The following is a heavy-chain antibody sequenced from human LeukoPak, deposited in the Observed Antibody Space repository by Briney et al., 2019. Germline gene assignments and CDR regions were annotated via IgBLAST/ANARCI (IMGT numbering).Heavy chain of an antibody. CDR3: ARDLTDYGDPFDY. D-gene: IGHD4-17*01. J-gene: IGHJ4*02. CDR2: INHSGST. V-gene: IGHV4-34*01. Sequence: SETLSLTCAVYGGSFSGYYWSWIRQPPGKGLEWIGEINHSGSTNYNPSLKSRVTISVDTSKNQFSLKLSSVTAAGTAVYYCARDLTDYGDPFDYWGQGTLVTVSS. CDR1: GGSFSGYY.